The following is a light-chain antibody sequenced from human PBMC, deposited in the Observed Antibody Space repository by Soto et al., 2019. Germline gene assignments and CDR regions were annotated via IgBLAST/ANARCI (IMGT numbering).Light chain of an antibody. V-gene: IGLV2-14*03. CDR3: SSYTNTSTLV. CDR1: SSDLGAYKY. CDR2: EVS. Sequence: QSVLTQPASVSLSPGQSITISCAGTSSDLGAYKYVSWYQQHPDKAPKLILYEVSRRPSGVSNRLSGSKSGNTASLAISGLLAEDEADYSCSSYTNTSTLVFGTGTKV. J-gene: IGLJ1*01.